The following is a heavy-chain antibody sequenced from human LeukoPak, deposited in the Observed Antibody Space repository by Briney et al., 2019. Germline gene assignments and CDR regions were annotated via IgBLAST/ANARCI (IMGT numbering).Heavy chain of an antibody. V-gene: IGHV3-21*06. D-gene: IGHD5-12*01. Sequence: GSLRLSCAASGFTLSRFNMNWVCQAPGKGLEWVSFISLSGSYMYYADSVKGRFTITRDNGKNSLYLQMDSLRGEDTAVYYCARENILEDTSTVDYWGQGTLVTVSS. CDR1: GFTLSRFN. J-gene: IGHJ4*02. CDR3: ARENILEDTSTVDY. CDR2: ISLSGSYM.